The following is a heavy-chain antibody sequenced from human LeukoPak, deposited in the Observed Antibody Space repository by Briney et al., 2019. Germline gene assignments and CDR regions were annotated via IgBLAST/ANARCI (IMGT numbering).Heavy chain of an antibody. CDR2: ISSSGSTI. D-gene: IGHD2-15*01. J-gene: IGHJ6*03. V-gene: IGHV3-48*03. Sequence: PGGSLRLSCAASGFTFSSYEMNWVRQAPGKGLEWVSYISSSGSTIYYADSVKGRFTISRDNAKNSLYLQMNSLRAEDTAIYYCAKNGDRGAYCSGGSCYPYYYYYIGVWGKGTTVTISS. CDR3: AKNGDRGAYCSGGSCYPYYYYYIGV. CDR1: GFTFSSYE.